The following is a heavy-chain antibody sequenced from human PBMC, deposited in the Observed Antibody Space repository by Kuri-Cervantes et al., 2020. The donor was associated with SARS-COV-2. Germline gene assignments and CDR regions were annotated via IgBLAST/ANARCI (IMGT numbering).Heavy chain of an antibody. V-gene: IGHV3-33*08. J-gene: IGHJ4*02. Sequence: GESLKISCAASGFTFDDYAMHWVRQAPGKGLEWVAVIWYDGSNKYYADSVKGRFTISRDNSKNTLYLQMNSLRAEDTAVYYCATEGGIDDPFDYWGQGTLVTVSS. CDR1: GFTFDDYA. D-gene: IGHD3-3*01. CDR3: ATEGGIDDPFDY. CDR2: IWYDGSNK.